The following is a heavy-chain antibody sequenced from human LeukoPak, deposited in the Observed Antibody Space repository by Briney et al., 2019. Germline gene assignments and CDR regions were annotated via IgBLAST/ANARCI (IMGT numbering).Heavy chain of an antibody. J-gene: IGHJ1*01. CDR2: NYHGWST. CDR3: ARESSSGYYLQH. V-gene: IGHV4-30-2*01. CDR1: AGSISSGGYF. Sequence: SETLSLICGVSAGSISSGGYFWSWIRQPPGKGLERIGYNYHGWSTYYNPSLKSRVTISVDRSKNQFSLKLSSVTAADTAVYYCARESSSGYYLQHWGQGTMVTVSS. D-gene: IGHD3-22*01.